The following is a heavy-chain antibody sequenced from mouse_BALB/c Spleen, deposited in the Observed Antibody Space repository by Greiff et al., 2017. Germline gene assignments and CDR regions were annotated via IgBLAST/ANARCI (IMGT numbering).Heavy chain of an antibody. J-gene: IGHJ3*01. CDR1: GFSLTSYS. V-gene: IGHV2-9*02. CDR2: IWAGGST. CDR3: ARGYYGSSFAY. D-gene: IGHD1-1*01. Sequence: QVQLKESGPGLVAPSQSLSITCTVSGFSLTSYSVHWVRQPPVKGLEWLGVIWAGGSTNYNSALMSRMSISKDNSKSQVFLKMNSLQTDDTAMYYCARGYYGSSFAYWGQGTLVTVSA.